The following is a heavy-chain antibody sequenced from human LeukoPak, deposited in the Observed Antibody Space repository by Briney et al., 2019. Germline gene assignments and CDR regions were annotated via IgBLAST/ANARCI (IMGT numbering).Heavy chain of an antibody. CDR2: INHSGST. V-gene: IGHV4-34*01. CDR3: ATRITMVRGAPYN. J-gene: IGHJ4*02. Sequence: SETLSLTCAVYGGSFSGYYWSWIRQPPGKGLEWIGEINHSGSTNYNPSLKSRVTISVDTSKNQFSLKLSSVTAADTAVYYCATRITMVRGAPYNWGQGTLVTVSS. D-gene: IGHD3-10*01. CDR1: GGSFSGYY.